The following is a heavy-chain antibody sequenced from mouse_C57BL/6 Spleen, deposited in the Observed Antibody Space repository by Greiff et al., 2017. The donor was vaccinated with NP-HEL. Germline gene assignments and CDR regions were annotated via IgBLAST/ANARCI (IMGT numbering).Heavy chain of an antibody. Sequence: VQLQQSGPGLVQPSQSLSITCTVSGFSLTSYGVHWVRQSPGKGLEWLGVIWRGGSTDYNAAFKSRLSITKDNSKSQVFFKMNSLQSDDTAIYYCAKNDCSSYSFAYWGQGTLVTVSA. CDR1: GFSLTSYG. CDR3: AKNDCSSYSFAY. V-gene: IGHV2-5*01. CDR2: IWRGGST. J-gene: IGHJ3*01. D-gene: IGHD1-1*01.